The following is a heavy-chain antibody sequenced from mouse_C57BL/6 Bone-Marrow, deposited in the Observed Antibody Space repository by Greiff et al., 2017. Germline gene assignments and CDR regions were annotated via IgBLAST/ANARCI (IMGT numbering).Heavy chain of an antibody. Sequence: VQLQESGPELVKPGASVKLSCKASGYTFTSDDINWVKQRPGQGLEWIGWIYPGDGSTKYNEKFKGKATLTVDTSSSTAYMELHSLTSEDSAVYFGARVEFDGSSGDWYFDVGGTGTTVTVSS. J-gene: IGHJ1*03. CDR2: IYPGDGST. CDR1: GYTFTSDD. V-gene: IGHV1-85*01. D-gene: IGHD1-1*01. CDR3: ARVEFDGSSGDWYFDV.